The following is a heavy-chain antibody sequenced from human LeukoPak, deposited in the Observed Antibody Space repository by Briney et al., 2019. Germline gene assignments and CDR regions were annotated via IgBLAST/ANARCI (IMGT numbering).Heavy chain of an antibody. CDR1: GFTFSSYS. CDR2: ISSSSSTI. Sequence: GGSLRLSCAASGFTFSSYSMNWVRQAPGKGLEWVSYISSSSSTIYYADSVKGRFTISRDNSKNTLYLQMNSLRAEDTAVYYCAKSTMVRGVINYWGQGTLVTVSS. J-gene: IGHJ4*02. CDR3: AKSTMVRGVINY. D-gene: IGHD3-10*01. V-gene: IGHV3-48*01.